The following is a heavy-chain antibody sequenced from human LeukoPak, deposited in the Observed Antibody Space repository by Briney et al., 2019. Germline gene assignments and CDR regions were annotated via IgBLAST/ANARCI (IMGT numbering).Heavy chain of an antibody. CDR1: GFTFSSYA. CDR2: ISGSGGST. J-gene: IGHJ4*02. Sequence: GGPLRLSCAASGFTFSSYAMSWVRQAPGKGLEWVSAISGSGGSTYYADSVKGRFTISRDNSKNTLYLQMNSLRAEDTAVYYCARPLYDILTGYYSGDYWGQGTLVTVSS. CDR3: ARPLYDILTGYYSGDY. V-gene: IGHV3-23*01. D-gene: IGHD3-9*01.